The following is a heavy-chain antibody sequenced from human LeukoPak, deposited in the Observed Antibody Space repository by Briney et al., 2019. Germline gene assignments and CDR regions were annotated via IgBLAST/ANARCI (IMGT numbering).Heavy chain of an antibody. CDR1: GGSFSGYY. Sequence: SETLSLTRAVYGGSFSGYYWSWIRQPPGKGLEWIGEINHSGSTNYNPSLKSRVTISVDTSKNQFSLKLSSVTAADTAVYYCARDRPSGDLDYWGQGTLVTVSS. J-gene: IGHJ4*02. CDR2: INHSGST. CDR3: ARDRPSGDLDY. V-gene: IGHV4-34*01. D-gene: IGHD3-10*01.